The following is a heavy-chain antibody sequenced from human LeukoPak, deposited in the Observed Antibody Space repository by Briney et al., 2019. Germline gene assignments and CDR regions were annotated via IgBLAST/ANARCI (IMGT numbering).Heavy chain of an antibody. D-gene: IGHD6-13*01. J-gene: IGHJ4*02. V-gene: IGHV4-30-4*01. Sequence: PSQTLSLTCTVSGGSISSGDYYWSWIRQPPGKGLEWIGYIYYSGSTYYNPSLKSRVTISVDTSKNQFSLKLSSVTTADTAVYYCARGIIAAAGNIDYWGQGTLVTVSS. CDR1: GGSISSGDYY. CDR3: ARGIIAAAGNIDY. CDR2: IYYSGST.